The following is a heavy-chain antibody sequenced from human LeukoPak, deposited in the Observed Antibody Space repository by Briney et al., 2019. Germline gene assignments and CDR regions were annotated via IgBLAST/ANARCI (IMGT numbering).Heavy chain of an antibody. CDR1: GFTFSSYW. CDR3: ARDLAYSRLDY. D-gene: IGHD5-18*01. CDR2: INPDGNKK. Sequence: GGSLRLSCAASGFTFSSYWMHWVRQAPGKGLEWVASINPDGNKKYSADSVKGRFTISRDNAENSLYLQMNSLRVEDTAFYYCARDLAYSRLDYWGQGMLVTVSS. J-gene: IGHJ4*02. V-gene: IGHV3-7*01.